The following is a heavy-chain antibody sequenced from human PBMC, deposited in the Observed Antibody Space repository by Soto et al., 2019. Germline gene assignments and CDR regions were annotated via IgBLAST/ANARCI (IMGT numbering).Heavy chain of an antibody. Sequence: QLQLQESGPGLVKPSETLSLTCIVSGGSISSSSYYWGWIRQPPGKGLEWIGSIYYRGSTYYNPSLKSRVTISVDTSKNQFSLKLSSVTAADTAVYYCARDLFVVVVAATTYYYYGMDVWGQGTTVTVSS. V-gene: IGHV4-39*01. CDR1: GGSISSSSYY. CDR2: IYYRGST. CDR3: ARDLFVVVVAATTYYYYGMDV. J-gene: IGHJ6*02. D-gene: IGHD2-15*01.